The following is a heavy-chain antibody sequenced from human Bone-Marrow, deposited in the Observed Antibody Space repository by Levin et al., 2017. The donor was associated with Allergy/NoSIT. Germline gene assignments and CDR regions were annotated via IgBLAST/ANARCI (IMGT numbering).Heavy chain of an antibody. CDR1: GLTVSNNY. CDR3: ARNIPVTDLGF. D-gene: IGHD1-14*01. J-gene: IGHJ4*02. V-gene: IGHV3-53*01. Sequence: GGSLRLTCAASGLTVSNNYMSWVRQAPGKGLEWVALIYSGGDTYYADSVKGRFTISRDSSKNTLYLQMNSLRTEDTAVYHCARNIPVTDLGFWGRGTLVTVSS. CDR2: IYSGGDT.